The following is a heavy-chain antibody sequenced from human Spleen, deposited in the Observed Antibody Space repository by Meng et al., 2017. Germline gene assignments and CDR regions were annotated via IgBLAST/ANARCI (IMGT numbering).Heavy chain of an antibody. CDR2: MSGSGDIT. Sequence: GESLKISCAASGFTLSTYAMSWVRQAPGKGLEWVSGMSGSGDITYHADSVKGRFTVSRDNSKNTLYLQMNSLRAEDTAVYYCAKVSGDAVVRGVIDYWGQGTLVTVSS. V-gene: IGHV3-23*01. CDR3: AKVSGDAVVRGVIDY. J-gene: IGHJ4*02. D-gene: IGHD3-10*01. CDR1: GFTLSTYA.